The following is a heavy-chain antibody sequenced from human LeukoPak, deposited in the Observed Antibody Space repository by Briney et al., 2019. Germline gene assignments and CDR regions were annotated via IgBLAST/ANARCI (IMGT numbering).Heavy chain of an antibody. D-gene: IGHD1-26*01. V-gene: IGHV4-59*01. Sequence: NPSETLSLTCSVSGGSFSSYFWSWIRQPPGKGLEWIGYIDYTGNTNYKPSLKSRVTISLDTSKNQFSLKLSSVTAADTAVYYCAGAPDKGAAIDYWGQGTLVTVSS. CDR3: AGAPDKGAAIDY. CDR2: IDYTGNT. J-gene: IGHJ4*02. CDR1: GGSFSSYF.